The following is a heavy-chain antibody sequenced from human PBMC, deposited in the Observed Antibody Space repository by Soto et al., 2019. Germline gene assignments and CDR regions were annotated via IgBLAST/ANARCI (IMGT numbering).Heavy chain of an antibody. CDR1: GFTFSSYG. CDR2: ISYDGSNK. CDR3: AKYPQASISSPPLLY. D-gene: IGHD6-6*01. Sequence: QVQLVESGGGVVQPGRSLRLSCAASGFTFSSYGMHWVRQAPGKGLEWVAVISYDGSNKYYADSVKGRFTISRDNSKNTLYLQMNSLRAEDTAVYYCAKYPQASISSPPLLYWGQGTLVTVS. V-gene: IGHV3-30*18. J-gene: IGHJ4*02.